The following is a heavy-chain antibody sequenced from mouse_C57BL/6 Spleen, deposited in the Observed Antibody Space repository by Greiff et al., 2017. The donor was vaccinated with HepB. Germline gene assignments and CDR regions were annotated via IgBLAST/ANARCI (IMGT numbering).Heavy chain of an antibody. CDR2: IYPRDGST. J-gene: IGHJ1*03. D-gene: IGHD1-1*01. CDR3: ARWSLYYGSSYDWYFDV. V-gene: IGHV1-78*01. CDR1: GYTFTDHT. Sequence: VQRVESDAELVKPGASVKISCKVSGYTFTDHTIHWMKQRPEQGLEWIGYIYPRDGSTKYNEKFKGKVTLTADKSSSTAYMQLNSLTSEDSAVYFCARWSLYYGSSYDWYFDVWGTGTTVTVSS.